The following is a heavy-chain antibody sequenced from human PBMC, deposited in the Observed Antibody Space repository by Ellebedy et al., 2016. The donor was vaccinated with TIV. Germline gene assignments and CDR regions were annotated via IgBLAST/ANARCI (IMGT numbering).Heavy chain of an antibody. D-gene: IGHD2-2*01. CDR2: FDPEDGET. CDR1: GYTLTELS. V-gene: IGHV1-24*01. Sequence: ASVKVSCXVSGYTLTELSMHWVRQAPGKGLEWMGGFDPEDGETIYAQKFQGRVTMTEDTSTDTAYMELSSLRSEDTAVYYCATAIAAADYYYFDYWGQGTLVTVSS. J-gene: IGHJ4*02. CDR3: ATAIAAADYYYFDY.